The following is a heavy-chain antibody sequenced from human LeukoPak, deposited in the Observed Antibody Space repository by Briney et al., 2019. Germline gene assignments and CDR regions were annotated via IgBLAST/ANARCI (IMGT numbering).Heavy chain of an antibody. V-gene: IGHV3-7*03. CDR1: ELTFSNYW. D-gene: IGHD3-10*01. CDR3: AREPVRRRWFDS. CDR2: IKYDGTEK. J-gene: IGHJ5*01. Sequence: GGSLRLSCTASELTFSNYWMSWVRQAPGKGLEWVANIKYDGTEKYYVDSVKGRLTISRDNAKNSLYLQMNSLRAEDTAVYYCAREPVRRRWFDSWGQGTLVTVSS.